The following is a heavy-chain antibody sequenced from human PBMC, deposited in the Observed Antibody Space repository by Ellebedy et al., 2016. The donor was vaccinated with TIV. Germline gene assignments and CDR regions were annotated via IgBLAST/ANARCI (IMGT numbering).Heavy chain of an antibody. CDR2: SYYSGST. CDR3: ARLLGQQLVLGAFDI. Sequence: MPSETLSLTCAASGGSISSSNRWSWLRQPPGKGLEWIGSSYYSGSTYYNPSLKSRVTISVDTSKNQFSLKLSSVTAADTAVYYCARLLGQQLVLGAFDIWGQGTMVTVSS. J-gene: IGHJ3*02. CDR1: GGSISSSNR. D-gene: IGHD6-13*01. V-gene: IGHV4-39*01.